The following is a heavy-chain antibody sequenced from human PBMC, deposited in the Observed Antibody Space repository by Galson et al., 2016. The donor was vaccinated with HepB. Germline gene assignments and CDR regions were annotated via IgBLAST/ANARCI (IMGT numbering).Heavy chain of an antibody. CDR1: GYTFTSYY. D-gene: IGHD1-26*01. Sequence: SCKASGYTFTSYYMHWVRQAPGQGLEWMGLINPSGGSTTYAQNFQGRVTMTRDTSTSTVYMELSSPRSEDTAVYYCARVTTPAYYFDYWGQGTLVTVSS. CDR2: INPSGGST. J-gene: IGHJ4*02. CDR3: ARVTTPAYYFDY. V-gene: IGHV1-46*01.